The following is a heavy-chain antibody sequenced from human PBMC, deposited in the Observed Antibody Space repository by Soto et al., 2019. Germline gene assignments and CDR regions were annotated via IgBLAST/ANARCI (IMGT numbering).Heavy chain of an antibody. CDR3: ATSSSGLSGGQGFDP. J-gene: IGHJ5*02. V-gene: IGHV3-53*01. CDR1: GFPVSSNY. CDR2: IYSGGST. Sequence: PGGSLRLSCAASGFPVSSNYMSWVRQAPGKGLEWVSVIYSGGSTYYADSVKGRFTISRDNSKNTLYLQMNSLRAEDTAVYYCATSSSGLSGGQGFDPWGQGTLVTVSS. D-gene: IGHD6-6*01.